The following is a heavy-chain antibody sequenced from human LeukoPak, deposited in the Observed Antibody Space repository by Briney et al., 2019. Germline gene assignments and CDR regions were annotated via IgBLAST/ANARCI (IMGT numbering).Heavy chain of an antibody. CDR3: ARVSLPCGGDCYENWFDP. V-gene: IGHV1-2*02. J-gene: IGHJ5*02. Sequence: ASVKVSCKASGYTFTGYYMHWVRQAPGQGLEWMGWINPNSGGTNYAQTFQGRVTMARDTSIRAAYMELSRLRSDDTAVYYCARVSLPCGGDCYENWFDPWGQGTLVTVSS. CDR1: GYTFTGYY. D-gene: IGHD2-21*02. CDR2: INPNSGGT.